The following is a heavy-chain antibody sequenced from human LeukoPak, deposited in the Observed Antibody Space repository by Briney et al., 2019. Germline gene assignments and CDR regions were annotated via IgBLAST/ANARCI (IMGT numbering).Heavy chain of an antibody. CDR1: GFTFSSYA. CDR3: VRDRGAPDSFNI. D-gene: IGHD2/OR15-2a*01. CDR2: VSYDGSNK. J-gene: IGHJ3*02. V-gene: IGHV3-30-3*01. Sequence: KSGGSLRLSCAASGFTFSSYAMHWVRQAPGKGLEWVALVSYDGSNKYYADSVKGRFTISRDNSKNTLYLQMNSLRAEDTAVYYCVRDRGAPDSFNIWGQGTMVTVSS.